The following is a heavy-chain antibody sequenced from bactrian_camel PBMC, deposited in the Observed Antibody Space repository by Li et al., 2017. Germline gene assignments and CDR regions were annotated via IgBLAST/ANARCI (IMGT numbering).Heavy chain of an antibody. Sequence: HVQLVESGGGSVRTGGSLRLSCVVGGYGLKHFYIGWFRQSPGKQREAVAAIYTGGGSAFYGNSGKGRFTISKDNARNTLYLQMDSLKLEDTAMYFCAAEPDLRSGSAWQIPLFPLKGQGTQVTVS. J-gene: IGHJ4*01. V-gene: IGHV3S54*01. CDR1: GYGLKHFY. CDR2: IYTGGGSA. D-gene: IGHD6*01.